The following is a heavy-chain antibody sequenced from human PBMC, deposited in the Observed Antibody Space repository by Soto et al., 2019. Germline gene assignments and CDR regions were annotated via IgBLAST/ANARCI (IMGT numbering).Heavy chain of an antibody. Sequence: QVQLVESGGGLVRPGGSLRLSCAASGFTFSDYYMTWIRQAAGKGLEWVSYITGSSDYTNYADSVKGRFTISRDNVKHSLYLQMNSLRAEDTAVYYCAREYYYGMDVWGQGTTVTVSS. J-gene: IGHJ6*02. CDR3: AREYYYGMDV. V-gene: IGHV3-11*05. CDR2: ITGSSDYT. CDR1: GFTFSDYY.